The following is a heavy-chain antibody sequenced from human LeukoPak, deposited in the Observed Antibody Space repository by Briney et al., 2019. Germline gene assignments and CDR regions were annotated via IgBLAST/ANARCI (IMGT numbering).Heavy chain of an antibody. J-gene: IGHJ3*02. CDR2: IYYSGST. Sequence: SETLSLTCTVSGGSISSSSYYWGWIRQPPGTGLEWIGSIYYSGSTNYNPSLKSRVTISVDTSKNQFSLKLSSVTAADTAVYYCARENDYGDYAAHDAFDIWGQGTMVTVSS. D-gene: IGHD4-17*01. V-gene: IGHV4-39*07. CDR1: GGSISSSSYY. CDR3: ARENDYGDYAAHDAFDI.